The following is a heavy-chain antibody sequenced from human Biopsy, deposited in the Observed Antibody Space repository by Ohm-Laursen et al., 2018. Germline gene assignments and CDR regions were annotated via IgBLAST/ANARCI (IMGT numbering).Heavy chain of an antibody. Sequence: EPLSLTWAVYGGSFNGYFWSWIRQPPGKGLEWIGDITQSGSTNYSPSLKSRVTISVDTAKKQFSLSLRSVTAADTAVYYCARVPLPGIGAAYQGRFLYGMDVWGQGTTVSVSS. J-gene: IGHJ6*02. CDR3: ARVPLPGIGAAYQGRFLYGMDV. D-gene: IGHD6-13*01. CDR2: ITQSGST. CDR1: GGSFNGYF. V-gene: IGHV4-34*01.